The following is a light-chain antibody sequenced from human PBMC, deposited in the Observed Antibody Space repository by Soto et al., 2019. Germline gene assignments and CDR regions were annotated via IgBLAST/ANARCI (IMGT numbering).Light chain of an antibody. CDR3: SSYTRSSTLII. V-gene: IGLV2-14*01. CDR2: EAS. CDR1: YKDVAAYKH. Sequence: QSVLTQPASVSASPGQSITISCIGKYKDVAAYKHVSWYQQHPGKAPKLIIYEASNRPSGISNRFSGSKSGNTASLTISGLQADDEADYYCSSYTRSSTLIIFGSGTKVTVL. J-gene: IGLJ1*01.